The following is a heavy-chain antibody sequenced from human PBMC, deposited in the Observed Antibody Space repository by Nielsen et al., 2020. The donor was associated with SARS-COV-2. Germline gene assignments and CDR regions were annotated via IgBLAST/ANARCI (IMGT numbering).Heavy chain of an antibody. J-gene: IGHJ4*02. Sequence: GGSLRLSCSASGFTFSSYAMHWVRQAPGKGLEYVSAISSNGGSTYYADSVKGRFTISRDNSKNTLYLQMSSLRAEDTAVYCCVKGWVGTAGYWGQGTLVTVSS. D-gene: IGHD1-1*01. CDR1: GFTFSSYA. CDR2: ISSNGGST. V-gene: IGHV3-64D*06. CDR3: VKGWVGTAGY.